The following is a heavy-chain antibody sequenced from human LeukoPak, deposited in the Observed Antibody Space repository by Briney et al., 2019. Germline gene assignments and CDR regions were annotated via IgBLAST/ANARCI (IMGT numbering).Heavy chain of an antibody. CDR3: AGRGRSGSYPPSLLDY. D-gene: IGHD1-26*01. J-gene: IGHJ4*02. CDR2: ISYDGSNK. V-gene: IGHV3-30*03. CDR1: GFTFSSYG. Sequence: GGSLRLSCAASGFTFSSYGMHWVRQAPGKGLEWVAVISYDGSNKYYADSVKGRFTISRDNSKNTLYLQMNSPRAEDTAVYYCAGRGRSGSYPPSLLDYWGQGTLVTVSS.